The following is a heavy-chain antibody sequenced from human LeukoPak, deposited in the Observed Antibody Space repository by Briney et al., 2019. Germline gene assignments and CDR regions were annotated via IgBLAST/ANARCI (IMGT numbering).Heavy chain of an antibody. CDR3: ARDLINYYDSSGYPYYYGMDV. Sequence: GRSLRLSCAASGFTFSSYGMHWVRQAPGKGLEWVAVIWYDGSNKYYADSVKGRFTISRDNSKNTLYLQMNSLRAEDTAVYYCARDLINYYDSSGYPYYYGMDVWGQGTTVTVSS. CDR2: IWYDGSNK. V-gene: IGHV3-33*01. D-gene: IGHD3-22*01. CDR1: GFTFSSYG. J-gene: IGHJ6*02.